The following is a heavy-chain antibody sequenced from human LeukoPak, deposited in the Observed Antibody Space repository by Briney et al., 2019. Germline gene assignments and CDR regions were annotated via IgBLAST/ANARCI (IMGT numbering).Heavy chain of an antibody. CDR3: AKGPTRPVAGLDY. J-gene: IGHJ4*02. V-gene: IGHV3-30*04. CDR1: GFTFSSYA. D-gene: IGHD6-19*01. Sequence: GGSLRLSCAASGFTFSSYAMHWVRQAPGKGLEWVAVISYDGSNKYYADSVKGRFTISRDNSKNTLYLQMNSLRAEDTAVYYCAKGPTRPVAGLDYWGQGTLVTVSS. CDR2: ISYDGSNK.